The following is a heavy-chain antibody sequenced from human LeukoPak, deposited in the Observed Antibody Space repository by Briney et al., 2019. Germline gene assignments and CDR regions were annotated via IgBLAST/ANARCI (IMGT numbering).Heavy chain of an antibody. Sequence: ASVKVSCKASGYTFTYCSLHWLQQAPGQGLERMRWITLYNGNTNYAKKFQGGVTITRDMSLRTAYIELSSLRFRDAILTGYYSKGRLGWRVVNWFDPWGQGTLVTVSS. CDR2: ITLYNGNT. CDR3: YSKGRLGWRVVNWFDP. CDR1: GYTFTYCS. D-gene: IGHD3-9*01. J-gene: IGHJ5*02. V-gene: IGHV1-68*01.